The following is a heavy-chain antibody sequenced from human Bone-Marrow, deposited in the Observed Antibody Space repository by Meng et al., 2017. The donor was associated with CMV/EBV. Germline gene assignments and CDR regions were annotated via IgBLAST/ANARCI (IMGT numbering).Heavy chain of an antibody. Sequence: SETLSLTCTVSGGSISSYYWSWIRQPPGKGLEWIGYIYYSGSTNYNPSLKSRVTISVDTSKNQFSLKLSSVTAADTAVYYCARVPYCSSTSCYSGVGYYFDYWGQATLVAVSS. J-gene: IGHJ4*02. V-gene: IGHV4-59*01. CDR2: IYYSGST. D-gene: IGHD2-2*02. CDR3: ARVPYCSSTSCYSGVGYYFDY. CDR1: GGSISSYY.